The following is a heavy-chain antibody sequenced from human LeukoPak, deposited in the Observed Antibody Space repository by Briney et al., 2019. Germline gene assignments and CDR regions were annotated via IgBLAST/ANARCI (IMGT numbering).Heavy chain of an antibody. Sequence: PGGSLRLSCAASGLTFSSHWMHWVRQAPGKGLEWVAVIWYDGSNKYYADSVKGRFTISRDNSKNTLYLQMNSLRAEDTAVYYCARGRDGYYPFSFDPWGQGTLVTVSS. CDR3: ARGRDGYYPFSFDP. CDR1: GLTFSSHW. J-gene: IGHJ5*02. V-gene: IGHV3-33*08. D-gene: IGHD3-22*01. CDR2: IWYDGSNK.